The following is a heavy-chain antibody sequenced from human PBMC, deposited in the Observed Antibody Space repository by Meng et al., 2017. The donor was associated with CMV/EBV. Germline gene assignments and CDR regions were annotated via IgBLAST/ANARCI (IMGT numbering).Heavy chain of an antibody. Sequence: ASVKVSCKASGYTFTSYDINWVRQATGQGLEWMGWMNPNSGNTGYAQKFQGRVTITRNTSISTAYMELSSVTAADTAVYYCASFYWGVVPAAPTGAFDIWGQGTMVTVSS. CDR2: MNPNSGNT. J-gene: IGHJ3*02. CDR1: GYTFTSYD. CDR3: ASFYWGVVPAAPTGAFDI. D-gene: IGHD2-2*01. V-gene: IGHV1-8*03.